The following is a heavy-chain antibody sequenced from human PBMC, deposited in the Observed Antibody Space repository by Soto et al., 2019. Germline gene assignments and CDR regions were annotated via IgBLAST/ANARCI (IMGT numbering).Heavy chain of an antibody. CDR3: PLDH. V-gene: IGHV5-51*01. CDR1: GYSFTSYW. D-gene: IGHD3-22*01. Sequence: PXESLKISCKGSGYSFTSYWIGWVRQMPGKGLEWMGIIYPGDSGTRYSPSFQGQVTISAEDTAVYYCAKDYKIGGSQYDSTGFPLDHWGQGTQVTV. J-gene: IGHJ4*02. CDR2: IYPGDSGT.